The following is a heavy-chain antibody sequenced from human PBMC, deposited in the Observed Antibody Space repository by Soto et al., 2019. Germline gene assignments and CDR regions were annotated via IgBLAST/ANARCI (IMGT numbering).Heavy chain of an antibody. J-gene: IGHJ4*02. V-gene: IGHV1-69*06. D-gene: IGHD1-26*01. CDR2: IIPIFGTA. CDR1: GGTFSSYA. CDR3: AREHSNTHGAFDY. Sequence: SVKVSCKASGGTFSSYAISWVRQAPGQGLEWMGGIIPIFGTANYAQKFQGRVTITADKSTSTAYMELSGLRSEDTAVYYCAREHSNTHGAFDYWGQGTLVTVSS.